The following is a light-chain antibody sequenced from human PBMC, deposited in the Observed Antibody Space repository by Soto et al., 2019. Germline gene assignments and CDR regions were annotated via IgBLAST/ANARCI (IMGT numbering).Light chain of an antibody. Sequence: DIQMTQSPSTLSASVGDRVTITCRASQSISSWVAWYQQKPGKGPKLLIYKASHLESGVPSRFSGTGSGTEFTLIISSLQHGDFATYSCQHYNTYPCTFGHGTKVDIK. V-gene: IGKV1-5*03. CDR2: KAS. J-gene: IGKJ1*01. CDR3: QHYNTYPCT. CDR1: QSISSW.